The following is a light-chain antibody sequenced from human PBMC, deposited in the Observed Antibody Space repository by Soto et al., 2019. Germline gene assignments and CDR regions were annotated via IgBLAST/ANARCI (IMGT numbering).Light chain of an antibody. CDR1: QSVGNF. V-gene: IGKV3-11*01. CDR3: QHRANWPPSVT. J-gene: IGKJ4*01. Sequence: EVLLTQSPATLSLSPRARATLSCRASQSVGNFLAWYQQKPGQAPRLLIYDVSNRATGIPARFGGSGSGTDFTLTIMKLEPEDFAVYYCQHRANWPPSVTFGGGTRV. CDR2: DVS.